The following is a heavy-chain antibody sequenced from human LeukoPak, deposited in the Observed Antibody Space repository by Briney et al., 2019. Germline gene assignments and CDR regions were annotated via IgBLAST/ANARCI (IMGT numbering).Heavy chain of an antibody. J-gene: IGHJ6*03. D-gene: IGHD3-3*01. Sequence: SETLSLTCTVSGGSISSYYWSWIRQPPGKGLEWIGYIYYSGSTNYNPSPKSRVTISVDTSKNQFSLKLSSVTAADTAVYYCAGTYYGFWSGYYPHYYYYYMDVWGKGTTVTVSS. CDR3: AGTYYGFWSGYYPHYYYYYMDV. CDR2: IYYSGST. CDR1: GGSISSYY. V-gene: IGHV4-59*01.